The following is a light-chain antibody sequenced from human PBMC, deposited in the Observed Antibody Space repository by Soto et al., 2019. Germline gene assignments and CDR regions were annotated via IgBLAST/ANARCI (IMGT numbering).Light chain of an antibody. CDR2: KAS. Sequence: DIQMTQSPSTLSASVGDRVTITCRASQSISSWSAWYQQKPGKAPKLLIYKASSLESGVTSRFSGSGSGTEFTLTISSLQPDDFATYYCQQYNTYSETFGQGTKVEIK. CDR1: QSISSW. CDR3: QQYNTYSET. V-gene: IGKV1-5*03. J-gene: IGKJ1*01.